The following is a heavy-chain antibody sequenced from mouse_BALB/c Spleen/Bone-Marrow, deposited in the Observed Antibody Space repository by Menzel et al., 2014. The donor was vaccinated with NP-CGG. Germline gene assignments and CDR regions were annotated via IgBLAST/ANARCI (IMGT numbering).Heavy chain of an antibody. CDR3: ARDDSWGFAY. Sequence: VQLQQPGAELVKPGASVKLSCTASGFNIKDTYMHWVKQRPEQGLEWIGRIDPANGNTKYDPKFQGEATITADTSSNTAYLQLSSLTSEDTAVYYCARDDSWGFAYWGQGTLVTVSA. CDR2: IDPANGNT. CDR1: GFNIKDTY. V-gene: IGHV14-3*02. D-gene: IGHD2-4*01. J-gene: IGHJ3*01.